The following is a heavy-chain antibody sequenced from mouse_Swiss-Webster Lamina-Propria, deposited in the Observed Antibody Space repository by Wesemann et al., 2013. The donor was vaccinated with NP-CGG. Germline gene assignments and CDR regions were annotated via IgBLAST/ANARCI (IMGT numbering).Heavy chain of an antibody. Sequence: QVQLQQSGAELVRPGVSVKISCKGSGYTFTDYAMHWVKQSHAKSLEWIGVISTYYGDASYNQKFKGKATMTVDKSSSTAYMELARLTSEDSAIYYCAGLYPFAYWGQGTLVTVSA. CDR3: AGLYPFAY. J-gene: IGHJ3*01. V-gene: IGHV1S137*01. CDR1: GYTFTDYA. CDR2: ISTYYGDA.